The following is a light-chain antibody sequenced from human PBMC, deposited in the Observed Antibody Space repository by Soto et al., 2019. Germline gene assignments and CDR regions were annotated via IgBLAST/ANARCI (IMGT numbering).Light chain of an antibody. V-gene: IGLV2-14*01. Sequence: QSALTQPASVSGSPGQSITISCTGTSSDVGGYNYVSWYQQHPGKAPKLMIYEVSNRPSGVSNRFSGSKSGNTASLTISGVQAEGEADYYCSSYTSSDVFGTGTKVTVL. J-gene: IGLJ1*01. CDR2: EVS. CDR1: SSDVGGYNY. CDR3: SSYTSSDV.